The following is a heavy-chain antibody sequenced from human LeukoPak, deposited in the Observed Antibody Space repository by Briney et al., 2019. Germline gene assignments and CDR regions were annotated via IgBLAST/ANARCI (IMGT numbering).Heavy chain of an antibody. CDR3: ARQAQGYCSGGSCFGRAWFDP. D-gene: IGHD2-15*01. CDR1: GYSSTSYW. J-gene: IGHJ5*02. V-gene: IGHV5-51*01. CDR2: ISPGDADT. Sequence: GAPLQISSQASGYSSTSYWIGCARQLPAKGLQWMGIISPGDADTRYSPSLQSQVTISPDKSISTGYLQWSSLKASVTAMDYSARQAQGYCSGGSCFGRAWFDPWGQGTLVTVSS.